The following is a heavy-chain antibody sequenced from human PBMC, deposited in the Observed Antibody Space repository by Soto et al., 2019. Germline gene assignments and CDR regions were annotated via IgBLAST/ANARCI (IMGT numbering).Heavy chain of an antibody. CDR2: IYYSGST. CDR1: GGSISSGGYY. Sequence: SETLSLTCTVSGGSISSGGYYWSWIRQHPGKGLEWIGYIYYSGSTYYNPSLKSRVTISVDTSKNQFSLKLSSVTAADTAVYYCAGDFWLGGRWFDPWGQGTLVTVSS. J-gene: IGHJ5*02. D-gene: IGHD3-3*01. CDR3: AGDFWLGGRWFDP. V-gene: IGHV4-31*03.